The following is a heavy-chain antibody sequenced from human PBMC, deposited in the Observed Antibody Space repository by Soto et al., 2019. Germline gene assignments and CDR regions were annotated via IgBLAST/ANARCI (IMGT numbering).Heavy chain of an antibody. J-gene: IGHJ4*02. V-gene: IGHV4-34*01. Sequence: QVQLQQWGAGLLKPSETLSLTCAVYGGSFSGYYWSWIRQPPGKGLEWIGEINHSGSTNYNPSLKSRVTISVDTSKNQFALKLSSVTAADTAVYYCARRGNSSGWQDMYYFDYWGQGTLVTVSS. D-gene: IGHD6-19*01. CDR1: GGSFSGYY. CDR3: ARRGNSSGWQDMYYFDY. CDR2: INHSGST.